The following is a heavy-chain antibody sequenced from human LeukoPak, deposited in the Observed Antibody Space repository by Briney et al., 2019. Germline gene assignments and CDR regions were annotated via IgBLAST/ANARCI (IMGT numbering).Heavy chain of an antibody. D-gene: IGHD1-1*01. Sequence: GGSLRLSCAASGFTFSSYAMSWVRQAPGEGLGGVSAISGSGGSTYCGDSVKGRFPISRDISKNTLYLHMNRPRAEDTAVYYCAKDRPNWNPRSYGMDVWRQATTVTVSS. J-gene: IGHJ6*02. CDR2: ISGSGGST. CDR1: GFTFSSYA. CDR3: AKDRPNWNPRSYGMDV. V-gene: IGHV3-23*01.